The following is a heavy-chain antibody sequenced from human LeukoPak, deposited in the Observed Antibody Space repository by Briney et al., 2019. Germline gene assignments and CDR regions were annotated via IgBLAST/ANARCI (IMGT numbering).Heavy chain of an antibody. Sequence: ASVKVSCKASGYTFTGYYVHWVRQAPGQGLEWMGWINPNSGGTNYAQKFQGRVTMTRDTSISTAYMELSRLRSDDTAVYYCARDFSVGGGYCSSTGCYTTWFDPWGQGTLVTVSS. V-gene: IGHV1-2*02. CDR3: ARDFSVGGGYCSSTGCYTTWFDP. CDR1: GYTFTGYY. CDR2: INPNSGGT. J-gene: IGHJ5*02. D-gene: IGHD2-2*02.